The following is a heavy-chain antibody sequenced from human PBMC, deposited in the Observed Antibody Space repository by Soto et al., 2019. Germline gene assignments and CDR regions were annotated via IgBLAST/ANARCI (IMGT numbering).Heavy chain of an antibody. CDR2: INPNGGIT. V-gene: IGHV1-46*01. D-gene: IGHD5-18*01. Sequence: ASVKVSCKASGYTFTHYYIHWVRQAPGQGLEWMGVINPNGGITTYAQKFRAGFSMTRDTSTSTVYLELSSLRSEDSAVYYCATSVNSAMAFDYWGQGTLVTVSS. CDR1: GYTFTHYY. CDR3: ATSVNSAMAFDY. J-gene: IGHJ4*02.